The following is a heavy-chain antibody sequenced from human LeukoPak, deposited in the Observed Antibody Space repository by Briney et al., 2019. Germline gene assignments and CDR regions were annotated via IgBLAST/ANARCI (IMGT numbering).Heavy chain of an antibody. D-gene: IGHD1-1*01. J-gene: IGHJ4*02. CDR2: ISYDGSNK. CDR3: AREKVEYAANYFDY. CDR1: GFTFSSYA. Sequence: GGSLRLSCAASGFTFSSYAMHWVRQAPGKGLEWVAVISYDGSNKYYADSVKGRFTISRDNSKNTLYLQMNSLRAEDTAVYYCAREKVEYAANYFDYWGQGTLVTVSS. V-gene: IGHV3-30-3*01.